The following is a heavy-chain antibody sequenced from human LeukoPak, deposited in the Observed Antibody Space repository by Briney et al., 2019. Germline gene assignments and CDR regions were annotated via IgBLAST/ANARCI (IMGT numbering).Heavy chain of an antibody. Sequence: GGSLRLSCVASGFPFSSYWMTWVRQTPVKGLEWVAAISSRGSDQYYADPVKGRFTISRDNSKNTLYLQMSSLRAEDTAVYFCAKDNYYDTSAFVDYWGQGTLVTVSS. CDR1: GFPFSSYW. J-gene: IGHJ4*02. CDR2: ISSRGSDQ. CDR3: AKDNYYDTSAFVDY. D-gene: IGHD3-22*01. V-gene: IGHV3-30*18.